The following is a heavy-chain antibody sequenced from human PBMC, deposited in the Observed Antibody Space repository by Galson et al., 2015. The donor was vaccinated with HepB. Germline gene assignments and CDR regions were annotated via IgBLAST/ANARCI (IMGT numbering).Heavy chain of an antibody. D-gene: IGHD2-2*01. V-gene: IGHV3-23*01. CDR2: ISGSGGST. CDR1: GFTFSSYA. CDR3: AKGYCSSTSCFRFPPFDY. Sequence: SLRLSCAASGFTFSSYAMSWVRQAPGKGLEWVSAISGSGGSTYYADSVKGRFTISRDNSKNTLYLQMNSLRAEDTAVYYCAKGYCSSTSCFRFPPFDYWGQGTLVTVSS. J-gene: IGHJ4*02.